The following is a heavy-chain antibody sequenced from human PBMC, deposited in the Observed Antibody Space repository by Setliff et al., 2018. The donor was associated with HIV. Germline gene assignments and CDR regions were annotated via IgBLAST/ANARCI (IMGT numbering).Heavy chain of an antibody. V-gene: IGHV1-2*02. Sequence: ASVKVSCKSSGYTFSDHYIHWVRQAPGQGLQWMGWINPRSGVTKYAQKFQGRFIMTTDTTINTLYMELERLTSDDTALYYCARDSGTNDHFLSPYYGALDFWGPGTLVTVSS. D-gene: IGHD3-3*02. CDR2: INPRSGVT. CDR3: ARDSGTNDHFLSPYYGALDF. CDR1: GYTFSDHY. J-gene: IGHJ4*02.